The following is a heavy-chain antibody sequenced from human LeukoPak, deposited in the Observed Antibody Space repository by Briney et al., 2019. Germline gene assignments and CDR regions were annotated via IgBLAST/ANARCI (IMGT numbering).Heavy chain of an antibody. J-gene: IGHJ3*02. V-gene: IGHV3-53*01. D-gene: IGHD4-17*01. CDR1: GFTVSSNY. CDR2: IYSGGST. CDR3: AREGGYGDYVYAFDI. Sequence: GGSLRLSCAASGFTVSSNYMSWVRQAPGKGLEWVSVIYSGGSTYYADSVKGRFTISRDNSKNTLYLQMNSLRAEDTAVYYCAREGGYGDYVYAFDIWGQGTTVTVSS.